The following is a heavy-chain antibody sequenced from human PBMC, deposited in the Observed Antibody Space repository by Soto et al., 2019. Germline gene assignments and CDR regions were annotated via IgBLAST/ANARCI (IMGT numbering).Heavy chain of an antibody. D-gene: IGHD1-26*01. CDR2: IYHGGST. J-gene: IGHJ6*02. Sequence: PSETLSLTCTVSGYSISSGYYWGWIRQPPGKGLEWIGSIYHGGSTYYNPSLKSRVTISVDTFRNQFSLKLSSVTAADTAVYYCARGYTLDVWGQGTTVTVSS. CDR3: ARGYTLDV. V-gene: IGHV4-38-2*02. CDR1: GYSISSGYY.